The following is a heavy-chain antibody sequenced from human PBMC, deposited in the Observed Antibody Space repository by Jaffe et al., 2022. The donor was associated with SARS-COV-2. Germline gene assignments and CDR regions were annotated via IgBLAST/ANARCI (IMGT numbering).Heavy chain of an antibody. Sequence: QVQLVESGGGVVQPGRSLRLSCAASGFTFSSYGMHWVRQAPGKGLEWVAVIWYDGSNKYYADSVKGRFTISRDNSKNTLYLQMNSLRAEDTAVYYCARDGGRDYDFWSGSHLGNWFDPWGQGTLVTVSS. J-gene: IGHJ5*02. CDR3: ARDGGRDYDFWSGSHLGNWFDP. CDR2: IWYDGSNK. CDR1: GFTFSSYG. V-gene: IGHV3-33*01. D-gene: IGHD3-3*01.